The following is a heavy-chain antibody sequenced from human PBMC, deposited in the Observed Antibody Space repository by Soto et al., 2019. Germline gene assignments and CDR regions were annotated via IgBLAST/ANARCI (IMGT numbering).Heavy chain of an antibody. V-gene: IGHV3-23*01. CDR3: AKNQERELPRVIDF. Sequence: GGSLRLSCGASGLSVSDNYMGWVRQAPGGGLEWVSSMSGSSSTTYYADSVRGRFTISRDRSKNTLYLQMSSLRAEDTALYYCAKNQERELPRVIDFWGQGTLVTVSS. CDR1: GLSVSDNY. CDR2: MSGSSSTT. D-gene: IGHD1-7*01. J-gene: IGHJ4*02.